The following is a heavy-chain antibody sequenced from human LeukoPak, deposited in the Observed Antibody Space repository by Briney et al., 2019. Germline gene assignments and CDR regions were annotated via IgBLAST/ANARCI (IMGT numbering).Heavy chain of an antibody. J-gene: IGHJ6*04. D-gene: IGHD1-7*01. Sequence: SETLSLTCAVYGVSLRGYYWSWIRQSPEKGLEWIGEISHEGNSIYNPSLKSRLTLSVDMSKNEFSLKLRSVTAADTAVYYCARGRNYVFAFYFAACGKGAAVIVSS. CDR1: GVSLRGYY. CDR3: ARGRNYVFAFYFAA. V-gene: IGHV4-34*01. CDR2: ISHEGNS.